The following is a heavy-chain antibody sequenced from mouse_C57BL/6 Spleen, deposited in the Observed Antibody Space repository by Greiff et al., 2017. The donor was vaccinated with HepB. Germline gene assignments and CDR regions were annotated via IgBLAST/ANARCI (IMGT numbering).Heavy chain of an antibody. CDR3: ARSPGYGGGYYAMDY. V-gene: IGHV1-69*01. CDR2: IDPSDSYT. D-gene: IGHD2-2*01. Sequence: QVQLQQSGAELVMPGASVKLSCKASGYTFTSYWMHWVKQRPGQGLEWIGEIDPSDSYTNYNQKFKGKSTLTVDKSSSTAYMQLSSQTSEDSAVYYCARSPGYGGGYYAMDYWGQGTSVTVSS. J-gene: IGHJ4*01. CDR1: GYTFTSYW.